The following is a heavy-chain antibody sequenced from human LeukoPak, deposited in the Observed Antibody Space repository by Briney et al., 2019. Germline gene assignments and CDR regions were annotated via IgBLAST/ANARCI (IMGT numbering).Heavy chain of an antibody. CDR2: ISNDGSNE. CDR3: ARDRLQYYYGSGSYSY. Sequence: PGGSLRLSCAASGFTFSYYAIHWVRQASGKGLEWVALISNDGSNEFYADSMKGRITISRDNSKNTLYLQMNSLRPEDTAVYYCARDRLQYYYGSGSYSYWGQGTLVTVSP. V-gene: IGHV3-30-3*01. J-gene: IGHJ4*02. CDR1: GFTFSYYA. D-gene: IGHD3-10*01.